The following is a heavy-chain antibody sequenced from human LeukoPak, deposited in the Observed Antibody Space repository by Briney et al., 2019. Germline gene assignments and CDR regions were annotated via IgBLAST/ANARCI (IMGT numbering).Heavy chain of an antibody. CDR3: ARDRGRDSDSNGYYYVGVFDY. V-gene: IGHV3-23*01. J-gene: IGHJ4*02. CDR2: ITGSGDST. D-gene: IGHD3-22*01. Sequence: GGSLRLSCTASGFTYTTYAMSWVRQAPGKGLEWVSSITGSGDSTYYADSVKGRFTISRDNSKNTLYLQMNSLRAEDTAVYYCARDRGRDSDSNGYYYVGVFDYWGQGTLVTVSS. CDR1: GFTYTTYA.